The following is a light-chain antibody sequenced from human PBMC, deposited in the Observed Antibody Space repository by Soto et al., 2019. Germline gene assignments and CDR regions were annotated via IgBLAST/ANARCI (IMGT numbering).Light chain of an antibody. CDR1: SSDVGRYNY. J-gene: IGLJ2*01. V-gene: IGLV2-14*01. CDR3: SSYTSSSTRVV. CDR2: DVN. Sequence: QSVLTQPASVSGSPGQSITISCTGTSSDVGRYNYVSWYQQHPGKAPKLMLYDVNNRPSGVSNRFYGSKSGNTASLTISGLQAEDEADYYCSSYTSSSTRVVFGGGTKQTVL.